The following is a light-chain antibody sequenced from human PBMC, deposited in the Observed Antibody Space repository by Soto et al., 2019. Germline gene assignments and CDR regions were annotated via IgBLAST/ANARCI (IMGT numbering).Light chain of an antibody. CDR1: QDISNY. CDR2: DAS. Sequence: DLQMTQSPSSLSASVGDRVTITCQASQDISNYLNWYQQKPGKAPKLLIYDASNLETGVPSRFSGSGSGTDFTFTISSLQPEDIVTYYCQQYDNLPITFGGGTKVEIK. CDR3: QQYDNLPIT. J-gene: IGKJ4*01. V-gene: IGKV1-33*01.